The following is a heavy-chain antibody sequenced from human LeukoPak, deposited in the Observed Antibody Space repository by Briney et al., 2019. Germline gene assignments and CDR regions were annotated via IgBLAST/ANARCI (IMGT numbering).Heavy chain of an antibody. CDR2: IYTSGST. J-gene: IGHJ4*02. V-gene: IGHV4-4*07. Sequence: PSETLSLTCTVSGGSISSYYWSWIRQPAGKGLEGIGRIYTSGSTNYNPSLKSRVTMSVDTSKNQFSLKLSSVTAADTAVYYCARGYYDILTGSYYFDYWGQGTLVTVSS. CDR3: ARGYYDILTGSYYFDY. CDR1: GGSISSYY. D-gene: IGHD3-9*01.